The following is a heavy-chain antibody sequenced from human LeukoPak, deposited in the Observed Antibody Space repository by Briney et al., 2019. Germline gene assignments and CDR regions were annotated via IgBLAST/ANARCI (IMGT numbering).Heavy chain of an antibody. Sequence: SETLSLTCTVSGGSISSYYWSWIRQPPGKGLEWIGYIYYSGSTNYNPSLKSRVTISVDTSKNQFSLKLSSVTAADTAVDYCARGPSSHYYGAITGNFDYWGQGTLVTVSS. D-gene: IGHD1-20*01. CDR3: ARGPSSHYYGAITGNFDY. J-gene: IGHJ4*02. CDR1: GGSISSYY. CDR2: IYYSGST. V-gene: IGHV4-59*01.